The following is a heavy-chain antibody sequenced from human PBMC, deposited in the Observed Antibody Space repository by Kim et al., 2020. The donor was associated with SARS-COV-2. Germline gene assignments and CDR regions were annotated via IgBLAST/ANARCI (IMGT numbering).Heavy chain of an antibody. CDR2: ISYDGSNK. Sequence: GGSLRLSCAASGFTFSSYAMHWVRQAPGKGLEWVAAISYDGSNKYYADSVKGRFTISRDNSKNTLYLQMSRLRAEDTAVYYCAREAATAGDSYYFDYWGQGTLVTVSS. CDR1: GFTFSSYA. CDR3: AREAATAGDSYYFDY. D-gene: IGHD6-13*01. V-gene: IGHV3-30-3*01. J-gene: IGHJ4*02.